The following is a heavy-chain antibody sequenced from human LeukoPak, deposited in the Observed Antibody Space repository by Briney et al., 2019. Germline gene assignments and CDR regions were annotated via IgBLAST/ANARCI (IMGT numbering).Heavy chain of an antibody. V-gene: IGHV3-23*01. D-gene: IGHD2-2*02. CDR1: GFTLSNYA. CDR3: AKDLLARMTEGYCSSTSCYTSFDC. CDR2: ISGSGGST. Sequence: GGSLRLSCAASGFTLSNYAMNWVRQAPGKGLEWVSAISGSGGSTFYADSVKGRFTISRDNSRNKLYLLMNNLRAEDSAVYYCAKDLLARMTEGYCSSTSCYTSFDCWGQGTLVTVSS. J-gene: IGHJ4*02.